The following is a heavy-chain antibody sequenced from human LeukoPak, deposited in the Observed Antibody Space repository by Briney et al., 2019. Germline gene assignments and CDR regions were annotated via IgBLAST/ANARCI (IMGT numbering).Heavy chain of an antibody. Sequence: PGRSLRLSCAASGFTFDDYAMHWVRQAPGKGLEWVSGISWNSGSIGYADSVKGRFTISRDNAKNSLYLQMNSLRAEDTALYYCAKEYCSGGSCYYRYDAFDIWGQGTMVTVSS. CDR2: ISWNSGSI. J-gene: IGHJ3*02. CDR1: GFTFDDYA. CDR3: AKEYCSGGSCYYRYDAFDI. D-gene: IGHD2-15*01. V-gene: IGHV3-9*01.